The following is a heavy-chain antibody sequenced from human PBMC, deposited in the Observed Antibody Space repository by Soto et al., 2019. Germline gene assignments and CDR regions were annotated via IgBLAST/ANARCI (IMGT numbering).Heavy chain of an antibody. V-gene: IGHV4-31*03. CDR1: CGSISSGGYY. Sequence: SETLSLTCTVSCGSISSGGYYWSWIRQHPGKGLEWIGYIYYSGSTYYNPSLKSRVTISVDTSKNQFSLKLSSVTAADTAVYYCARDLHNSSSWYWFDPWGQGTLVTVSS. CDR3: ARDLHNSSSWYWFDP. J-gene: IGHJ5*02. D-gene: IGHD6-13*01. CDR2: IYYSGST.